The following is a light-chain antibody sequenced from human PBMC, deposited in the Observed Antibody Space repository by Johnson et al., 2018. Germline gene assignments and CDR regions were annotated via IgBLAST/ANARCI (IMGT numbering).Light chain of an antibody. CDR3: GTWDSSLCAVNV. Sequence: SVLTQPPSVSAAPGQKVTISCSGSSSNIGNNYVSWYQQLPGTAPKLLIYENNKRPSGIPDRFSGSKSGTSATLGITGLQTGDEADYYCGTWDSSLCAVNVFGTGTKVTVL. J-gene: IGLJ1*01. CDR1: SSNIGNNY. CDR2: ENN. V-gene: IGLV1-51*02.